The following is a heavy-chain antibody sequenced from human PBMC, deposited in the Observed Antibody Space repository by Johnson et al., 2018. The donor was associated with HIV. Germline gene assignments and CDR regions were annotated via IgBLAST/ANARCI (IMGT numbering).Heavy chain of an antibody. CDR1: GFTFDDYA. CDR3: AKDMGYSSFGYGVDI. J-gene: IGHJ3*02. V-gene: IGHV3-43D*03. D-gene: IGHD6-19*01. CDR2: ISWDGNST. Sequence: VQLVESGGVVVQPGGSLRLSCAVSGFTFDDYAMHWVRQAPGKGLEWVSLISWDGNSTYYADSVKGRFTISRENSENSLYLQLNSLRAEDTALYYCAKDMGYSSFGYGVDIWGQGKMVTVSS.